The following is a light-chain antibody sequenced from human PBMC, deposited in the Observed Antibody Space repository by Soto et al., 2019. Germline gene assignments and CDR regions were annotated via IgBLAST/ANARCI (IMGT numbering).Light chain of an antibody. V-gene: IGKV3-15*01. CDR3: QQYNNWPRGYT. CDR2: GAS. J-gene: IGKJ2*01. CDR1: QSVSSN. Sequence: EIVMTQSPATLSVSPGERATLSCRASQSVSSNLAWYQQKPGQAPRLLIYGASTRATDIPARFSGSGSGTEFTLTISSLQSEDFAVYYCQQYNNWPRGYTFGQGTKLEIK.